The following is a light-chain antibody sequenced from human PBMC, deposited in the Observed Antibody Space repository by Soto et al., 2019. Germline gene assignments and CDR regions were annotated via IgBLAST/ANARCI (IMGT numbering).Light chain of an antibody. CDR2: GAS. CDR3: QQYGSSPPRT. CDR1: QSVSNDF. J-gene: IGKJ1*01. Sequence: EIVLTQSPGILSLSPGERATLSCRASQSVSNDFLAWHQQKPGQAPRLLIYGASTRATDAPDRFSGSGSGADFTLSISRLEPEDFAVYYCQQYGSSPPRTFGQGTKVDIK. V-gene: IGKV3-20*01.